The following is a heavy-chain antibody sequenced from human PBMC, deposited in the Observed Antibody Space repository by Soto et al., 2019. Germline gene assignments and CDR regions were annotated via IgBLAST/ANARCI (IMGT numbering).Heavy chain of an antibody. CDR2: IKSDGSTT. D-gene: IGHD3-10*01. CDR3: ARPNSPSGDALDL. J-gene: IGHJ3*01. V-gene: IGHV3-74*01. CDR1: GFTFSSYW. Sequence: GGSLRLSCAASGFTFSSYWMHWVRQAPGKGLVWVSRIKSDGSTTIYADSVKGRFTISRDNAKNALYLHLNSLRAEDTALYYCARPNSPSGDALDLWGQGTMVTVSS.